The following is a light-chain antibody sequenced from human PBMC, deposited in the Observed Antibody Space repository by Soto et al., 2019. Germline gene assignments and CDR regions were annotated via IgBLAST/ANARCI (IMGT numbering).Light chain of an antibody. Sequence: EIVLTQSPATLSLSPGERATLSCRASQSVSSYLAWYQQEPGQAPRLLIYDASNRATGIPARFSGSGSGTDFTLTISRLEPEDFAVYYCQQYGSSITFGQGTRLEIK. CDR2: DAS. CDR1: QSVSSY. V-gene: IGKV3-11*01. J-gene: IGKJ5*01. CDR3: QQYGSSIT.